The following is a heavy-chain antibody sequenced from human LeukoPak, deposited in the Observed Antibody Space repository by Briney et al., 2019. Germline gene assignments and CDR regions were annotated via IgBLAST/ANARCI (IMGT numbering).Heavy chain of an antibody. D-gene: IGHD3-10*01. CDR3: AKDVSHRPGRGGGDY. CDR1: GFTFSNYA. CDR2: ISGSGSST. V-gene: IGHV3-23*01. Sequence: GGSLRLSCAAFGFTFSNYAVSWVRQAPGKGLEWVSAISGSGSSTYYADSVKGRFTISRDNSKHTLYLQMNSLRAEDTAVYYCAKDVSHRPGRGGGDYWGQGTLVTVSS. J-gene: IGHJ4*02.